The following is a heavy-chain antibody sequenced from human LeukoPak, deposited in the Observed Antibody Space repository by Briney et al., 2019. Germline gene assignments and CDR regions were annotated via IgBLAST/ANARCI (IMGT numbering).Heavy chain of an antibody. CDR3: AREGIVYRHYCGMDV. CDR2: IWDDGNNE. J-gene: IGHJ6*02. Sequence: GGSLRLSCAASGFIFRRYGMHWVRQAPGKGLEWVAIIWDDGNNEDYADSVKGRFTISRDNSRNTLNPEMNSLRVEDTAVYYCAREGIVYRHYCGMDVWGQGTTVTVSS. CDR1: GFIFRRYG. V-gene: IGHV3-33*01. D-gene: IGHD1-26*01.